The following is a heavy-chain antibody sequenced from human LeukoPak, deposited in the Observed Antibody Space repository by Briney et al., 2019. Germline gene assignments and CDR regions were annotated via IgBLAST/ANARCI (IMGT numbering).Heavy chain of an antibody. CDR1: GLSFASHA. CDR2: ILGSGGTT. D-gene: IGHD2-15*01. V-gene: IGHV3-23*01. CDR3: ANHPLSYCTGSNCYFAYYFYMYV. Sequence: GGSLRLSCAASGLSFASHAMTWVRQTPGKGLEWVSTILGSGGTTYYADSVRGRFTISRDNVKKTLWLQMNSLRAEDTAIYYCANHPLSYCTGSNCYFAYYFYMYVWGTGTTVTVSS. J-gene: IGHJ6*03.